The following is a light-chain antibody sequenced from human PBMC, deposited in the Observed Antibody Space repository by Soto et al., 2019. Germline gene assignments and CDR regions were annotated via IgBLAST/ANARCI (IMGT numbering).Light chain of an antibody. V-gene: IGLV2-11*01. J-gene: IGLJ1*01. Sequence: ALTQPRSVSGSPGQSVTISCTGTSSDVGRYDYVSWYQQHPGKAPKLIVYDVTERPSGVPDRFSGSKSGNTASLTISGLQAENEADYSCCSFAGSYSYVFGTGTKVTVL. CDR2: DVT. CDR3: CSFAGSYSYV. CDR1: SSDVGRYDY.